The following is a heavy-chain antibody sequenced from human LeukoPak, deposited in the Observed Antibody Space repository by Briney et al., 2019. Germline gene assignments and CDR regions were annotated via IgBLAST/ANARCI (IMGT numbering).Heavy chain of an antibody. CDR2: IYYSGST. J-gene: IGHJ5*02. Sequence: SETLSLTCAVSGGSISSGDYSWSWIRQPPGKGLEWIGSIYYSGSTYYNPSLKSRVTISVDTSKNQFSLKLSSVTAADTAVYYCASLGPYCSGGSCYSYFGWFDPWGQGTLVTVSS. CDR3: ASLGPYCSGGSCYSYFGWFDP. CDR1: GGSISSGDYS. V-gene: IGHV4-39*01. D-gene: IGHD2-15*01.